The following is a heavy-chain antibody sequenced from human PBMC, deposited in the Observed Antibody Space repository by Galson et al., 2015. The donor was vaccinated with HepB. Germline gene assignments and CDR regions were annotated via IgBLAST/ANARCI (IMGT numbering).Heavy chain of an antibody. V-gene: IGHV3-33*07. CDR1: GFDFNNCG. J-gene: IGHJ4*02. Sequence: SLRLSCAASGFDFNNCGMYWVRQAPGKGPEWVAVMWSDGSNKLYADSVKGRFTISRDNSNNTLYLQMNSLGAEDTAVYYCAREGKDGSGTYLDYWGQGTPVTVSS. D-gene: IGHD3-10*01. CDR2: MWSDGSNK. CDR3: AREGKDGSGTYLDY.